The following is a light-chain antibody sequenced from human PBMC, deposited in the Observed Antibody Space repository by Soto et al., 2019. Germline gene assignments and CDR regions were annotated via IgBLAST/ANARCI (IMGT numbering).Light chain of an antibody. J-gene: IGKJ1*01. Sequence: EIGLTQSPGTLSLCPGERATLSCRARECISSTYLTWYHQRPGQAPRLLIYDASRRATGIPDRFSGSGSGTDFSLTISRLEPEDFAVYYCQHYDSARWTFGLGTKVDIK. CDR2: DAS. CDR3: QHYDSARWT. V-gene: IGKV3-20*01. CDR1: ECISSTY.